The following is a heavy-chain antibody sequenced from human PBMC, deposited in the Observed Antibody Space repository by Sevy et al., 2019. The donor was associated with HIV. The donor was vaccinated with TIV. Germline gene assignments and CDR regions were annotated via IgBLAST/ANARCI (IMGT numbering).Heavy chain of an antibody. V-gene: IGHV3-21*01. D-gene: IGHD3-3*01. CDR1: GFTFSSYS. J-gene: IGHJ5*02. CDR3: ARGIPYYDFWSDVESWFDP. Sequence: GGSLRLSCAASGFTFSSYSMNWVRQAPGKGLEWVSSISSSSSYIYYADSVKGRFTISRDNAKNSLYLQMNSLRAEDTAVYYCARGIPYYDFWSDVESWFDPWGQGTLVTVST. CDR2: ISSSSSYI.